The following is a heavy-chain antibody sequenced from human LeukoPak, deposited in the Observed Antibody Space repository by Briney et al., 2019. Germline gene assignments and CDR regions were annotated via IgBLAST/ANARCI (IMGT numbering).Heavy chain of an antibody. D-gene: IGHD3-16*02. CDR3: ARARNTFGGVIVFDY. CDR2: INKDGSEK. V-gene: IGHV3-7*02. CDR1: GFTFGSFW. J-gene: IGHJ4*02. Sequence: GGSLRLSCAASGFTFGSFWMSWVRQAPGKGLEWVANINKDGSEKYYVDSLKGRFTISRDNAKNSLYLQMNSLRAEDTAVYYCARARNTFGGVIVFDYWGQGTLVTVSS.